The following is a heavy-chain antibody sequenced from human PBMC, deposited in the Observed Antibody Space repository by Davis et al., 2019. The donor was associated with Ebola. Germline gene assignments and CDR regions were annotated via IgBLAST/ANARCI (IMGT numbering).Heavy chain of an antibody. Sequence: GESLKISCAASGFTFSTYSMSWVRQAPGKGLEWVSSISSDSDYIYYADSAKGRFTISRDNAKNSLYLQMNSLRAEDTAVYYCARDEYDFWSGYRYWGQGTLVTVSS. CDR1: GFTFSTYS. CDR2: ISSDSDYI. D-gene: IGHD3-3*01. V-gene: IGHV3-21*01. J-gene: IGHJ4*02. CDR3: ARDEYDFWSGYRY.